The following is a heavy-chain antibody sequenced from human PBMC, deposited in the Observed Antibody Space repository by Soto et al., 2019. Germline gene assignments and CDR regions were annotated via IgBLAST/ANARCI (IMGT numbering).Heavy chain of an antibody. V-gene: IGHV1-18*01. Sequence: QEQLVQSGSEVKRPGASVKVSCTAVGYDFNIYGISWVRQAPGQGLEWMGWISGLNGNTRYAVRFQDRVTLTADTATSTAYMELRSLRPDDTAEYYCVRKSCTAGICSNWFDPWGQGTQVSVS. CDR1: GYDFNIYG. CDR2: ISGLNGNT. CDR3: VRKSCTAGICSNWFDP. D-gene: IGHD2-8*02. J-gene: IGHJ5*02.